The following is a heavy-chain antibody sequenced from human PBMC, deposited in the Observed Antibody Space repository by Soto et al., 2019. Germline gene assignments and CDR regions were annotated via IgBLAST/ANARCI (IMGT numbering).Heavy chain of an antibody. Sequence: SETLSLTCTVSGGSISSSSYYWGWIRQPPGKGLEWIASIYYSGTTYYNPSLKSRVTISVDTSKNQFSLNLTSVTAADTALYYCARDYYASGSYGWFDPWGQGSLVTVSS. J-gene: IGHJ5*02. CDR1: GGSISSSSYY. CDR2: IYYSGTT. CDR3: ARDYYASGSYGWFDP. V-gene: IGHV4-39*01. D-gene: IGHD3-10*01.